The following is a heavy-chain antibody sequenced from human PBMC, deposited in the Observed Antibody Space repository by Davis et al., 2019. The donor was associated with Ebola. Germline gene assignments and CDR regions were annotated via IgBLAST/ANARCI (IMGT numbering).Heavy chain of an antibody. V-gene: IGHV4-59*01. CDR1: GGSISSYY. J-gene: IGHJ4*02. CDR2: IYYSGSS. Sequence: SETLFLTCTVSGGSISSYYWSWIRQPPGKGLEWIGYIYYSGSSNYNPSLKSRVTISVDTSKNQFSLKLSSVTAADTAVYYCASLSSSSAGLDYWGQGTLVTVSS. CDR3: ASLSSSSAGLDY. D-gene: IGHD6-6*01.